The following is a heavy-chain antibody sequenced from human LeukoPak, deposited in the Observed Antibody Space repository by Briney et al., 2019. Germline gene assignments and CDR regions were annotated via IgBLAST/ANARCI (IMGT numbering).Heavy chain of an antibody. Sequence: ASVKVSCKTSGYTFINYGINWVRQAPGQGLEWMGWINPNSGGTNYAQKFQGRVTMTTDTSMSTAYMELSRLTSDDTAVYYCARAGGRSWFDPWGQGTLVTVSS. CDR3: ARAGGRSWFDP. V-gene: IGHV1-2*02. J-gene: IGHJ5*02. CDR2: INPNSGGT. CDR1: GYTFINYG.